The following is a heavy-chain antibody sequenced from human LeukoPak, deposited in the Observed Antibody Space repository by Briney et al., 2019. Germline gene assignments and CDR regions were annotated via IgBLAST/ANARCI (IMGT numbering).Heavy chain of an antibody. V-gene: IGHV1-46*01. Sequence: ASVKVSCKASGYTFTSYYMHWVRQAPGQGLEWMGIINPSGGSTSYAQKFQGRVTMTRDTSTSTVYMELSSLRSEDTAVYYCARYRYGGSHGGDFDYWGQGTLVTVSS. CDR1: GYTFTSYY. CDR3: ARYRYGGSHGGDFDY. D-gene: IGHD1-26*01. CDR2: INPSGGST. J-gene: IGHJ4*02.